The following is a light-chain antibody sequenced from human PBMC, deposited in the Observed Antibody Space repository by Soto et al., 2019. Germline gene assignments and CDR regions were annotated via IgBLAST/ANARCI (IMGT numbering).Light chain of an antibody. CDR2: DAS. J-gene: IGKJ4*01. CDR1: QSVGDY. CDR3: QQRRDWPRVT. V-gene: IGKV3-11*01. Sequence: EIVLTQSPATLSLSPGETATLSCRTSQSVGDYLAWYQQKPGQAPRVLIYDASNRAPGIPARFSGSGYGTDFPLPITSLEPEDFAVYYCQQRRDWPRVTFGGGTKVEIK.